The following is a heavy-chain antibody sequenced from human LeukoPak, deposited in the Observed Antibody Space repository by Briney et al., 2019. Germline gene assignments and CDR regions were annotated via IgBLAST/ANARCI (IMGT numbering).Heavy chain of an antibody. D-gene: IGHD4-17*01. CDR3: ARTYDYGDYGYYYYYMDV. J-gene: IGHJ6*03. V-gene: IGHV3-64*01. Sequence: PGGPLRLSCAASGFTFSSYAMHWVRRAPGKAVEYVSGISSNGGSTYYANSVKGRFTISRDNSKNTLYLQMGSLRAEDMAVYYCARTYDYGDYGYYYYYMDVWGKGTTVTVSS. CDR2: ISSNGGST. CDR1: GFTFSSYA.